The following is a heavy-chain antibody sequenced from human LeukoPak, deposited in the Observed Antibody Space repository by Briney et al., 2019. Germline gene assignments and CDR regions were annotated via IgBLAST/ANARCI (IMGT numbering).Heavy chain of an antibody. CDR1: GGSFSGYY. D-gene: IGHD5-18*01. J-gene: IGHJ4*02. Sequence: PSEILSLTCAVYGGSFSGYYWSWIRQPPGKGLEWIGEINHSGSTNYNPSLKSRVTISVDTSKNQFSLKLSSVTAADTAVYYCARERGGRRYSYLSPDRLYYFDYWGQGTLVTVSS. CDR2: INHSGST. V-gene: IGHV4-34*01. CDR3: ARERGGRRYSYLSPDRLYYFDY.